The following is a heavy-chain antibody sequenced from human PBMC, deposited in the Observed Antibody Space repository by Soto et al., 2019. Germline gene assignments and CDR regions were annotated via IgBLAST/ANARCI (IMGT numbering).Heavy chain of an antibody. D-gene: IGHD6-6*01. CDR2: ISYTGRT. J-gene: IGHJ5*02. CDR3: ARGSFSSSSSWFDP. V-gene: IGHV4-31*03. Sequence: PSETLSLTCTVSGGSISSDANFWSWIRQLPGRGLEWIGYISYTGRTYYTPSLNSRLTISLDTSKNLFSLRLSAVTAADTAVYFCARGSFSSSSSWFDPWRQGTLATVSS. CDR1: GGSISSDANF.